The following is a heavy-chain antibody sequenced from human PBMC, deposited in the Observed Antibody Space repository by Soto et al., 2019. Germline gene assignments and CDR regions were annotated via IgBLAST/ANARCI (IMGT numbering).Heavy chain of an antibody. Sequence: PSETLSLTCTVSGGSISSSSYYWGWIRQPPGKGLEWIGSIYYSGSTYYNPSLKSRVTISVDTSKNQFSLKLSSVTAADTAVYYCARGADTGCDLDHWGQGTLVTVSS. CDR3: ARGADTGCDLDH. CDR2: IYYSGST. V-gene: IGHV4-39*01. D-gene: IGHD5-12*01. CDR1: GGSISSSSYY. J-gene: IGHJ4*02.